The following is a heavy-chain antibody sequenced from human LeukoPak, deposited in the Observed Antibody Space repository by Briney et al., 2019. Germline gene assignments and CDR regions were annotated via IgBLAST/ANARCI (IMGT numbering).Heavy chain of an antibody. Sequence: ASVKVSCGASGYTFTDSYIRWVRQAPGAGLEWLSWINANSGGTKTAQNFQGRVTLTTDKSISTDYMELSRLKSDDSAGYFDARYRNYGELIWDCWGQGTLVTVSS. CDR3: ARYRNYGELIWDC. D-gene: IGHD3-10*01. CDR2: INANSGGT. CDR1: GYTFTDSY. J-gene: IGHJ4*02. V-gene: IGHV1-2*02.